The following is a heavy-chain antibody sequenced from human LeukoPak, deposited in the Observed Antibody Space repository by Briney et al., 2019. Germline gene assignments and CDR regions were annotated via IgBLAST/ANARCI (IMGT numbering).Heavy chain of an antibody. CDR3: AKQMGDFGVVTGLDY. D-gene: IGHD3-3*01. J-gene: IGHJ4*01. V-gene: IGHV3-23*01. CDR1: GLTFSNYA. CDR2: ISASGHST. Sequence: GASLRLSCAASGLTFSNYAVTWVRQAPGKGLEWVSSISASGHSTYYADSVKGQFTVSRDNSKNTVYLQMNSLRAEDTAVYYCAKQMGDFGVVTGLDYWGHGTLVTVSS.